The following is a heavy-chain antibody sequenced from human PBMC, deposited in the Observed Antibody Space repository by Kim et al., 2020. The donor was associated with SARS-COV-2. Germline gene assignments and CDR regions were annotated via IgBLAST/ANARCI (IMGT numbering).Heavy chain of an antibody. V-gene: IGHV3-9*01. CDR2: ISWNSGSI. CDR1: GFTFGDYA. CDR3: AKAERSYYYYGMDV. Sequence: GGSLRLSCAASGFTFGDYAMHWVRQAPGKGLEWVSGISWNSGSIGYADSVKGRFTISRDNAKNSLYLQMNSLRAEDTALYYCAKAERSYYYYGMDVWGQGTTVTVSS. J-gene: IGHJ6*02.